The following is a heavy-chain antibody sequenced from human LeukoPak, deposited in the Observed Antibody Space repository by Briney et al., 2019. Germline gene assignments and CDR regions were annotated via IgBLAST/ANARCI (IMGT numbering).Heavy chain of an antibody. CDR2: INHSGST. D-gene: IGHD3-3*02. CDR3: ARVSTLDDWFDP. Sequence: PSGTLSLTCAVYGGSFSGYYWSWIRQPPGKGLEWIGEINHSGSTNYNPSLKSRVTISVDTSKNQFSLKLSSVTAADTAVYYCARVSTLDDWFDPWGQGTLVTVSS. CDR1: GGSFSGYY. V-gene: IGHV4-34*01. J-gene: IGHJ5*02.